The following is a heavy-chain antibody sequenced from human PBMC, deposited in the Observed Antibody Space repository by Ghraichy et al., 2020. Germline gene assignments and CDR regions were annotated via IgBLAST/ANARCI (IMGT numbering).Heavy chain of an antibody. V-gene: IGHV3-33*01. CDR3: TRDIASRRIDY. D-gene: IGHD5/OR15-5a*01. Sequence: GGSLRLSCAASGFTFRNHGMHWVRQAPGKGLEWVAVIWYDGSNKYYADSVKGRFTISRDNSNNMLYLQMNNLRAEDTARYYCTRDIASRRIDYWGQGTLVTVSS. J-gene: IGHJ4*02. CDR1: GFTFRNHG. CDR2: IWYDGSNK.